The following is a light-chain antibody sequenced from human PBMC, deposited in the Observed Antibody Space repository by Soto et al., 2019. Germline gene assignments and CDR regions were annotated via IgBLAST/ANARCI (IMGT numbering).Light chain of an antibody. CDR2: AAS. J-gene: IGKJ1*01. V-gene: IGKV1-39*01. CDR3: QQSYSTPRT. CDR1: QSISSY. Sequence: MTQSTLSLPVTPGEPASISCRSSQSISSYLNWYQQKPGKAPKLLIYAASSLQSWVPSRFSGSGSGTDFTLTISSLQPEDFATYYCQQSYSTPRTFGQGTKVDIK.